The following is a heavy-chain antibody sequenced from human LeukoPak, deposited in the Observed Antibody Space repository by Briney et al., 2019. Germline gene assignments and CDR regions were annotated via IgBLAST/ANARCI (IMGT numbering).Heavy chain of an antibody. CDR2: INHSGST. V-gene: IGHV4-34*01. Sequence: SETLSLTCAVYGVSFSGYYWSWIRQPPGKGLDWVGEINHSGSTTYNTSLKSRVTISVHTSKHQHSLKLCSETAADTAVYYCASLEYSSSWGSLDYWGQGTLVTVSS. J-gene: IGHJ4*02. CDR3: ASLEYSSSWGSLDY. D-gene: IGHD6-6*01. CDR1: GVSFSGYY.